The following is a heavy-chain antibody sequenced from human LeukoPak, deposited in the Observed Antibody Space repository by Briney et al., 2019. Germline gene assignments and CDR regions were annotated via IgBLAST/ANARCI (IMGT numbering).Heavy chain of an antibody. D-gene: IGHD3-16*02. J-gene: IGHJ4*02. CDR2: IYPGDSDT. Sequence: GESLKISCKGSGYSFTSYWIGWVRQMPGKGLEWMGIIYPGDSDTRYSPSFQGQVTISADKSISTAYLQWSSLKASDTAMYYCARQARDYVWGSYRYIPYFDYWGQGTLVTVSS. CDR3: ARQARDYVWGSYRYIPYFDY. CDR1: GYSFTSYW. V-gene: IGHV5-51*01.